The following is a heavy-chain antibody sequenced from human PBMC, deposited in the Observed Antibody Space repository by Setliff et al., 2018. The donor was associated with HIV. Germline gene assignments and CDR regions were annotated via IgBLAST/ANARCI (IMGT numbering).Heavy chain of an antibody. J-gene: IGHJ4*02. CDR3: VRDRDWAFDY. CDR2: ISGTGADT. Sequence: PGGSLRLSCAASGFTFSNQVMTWVRQAPGKGLEWVSSISGTGADTYYADSVKGRFAISRDNSKNSLYLQMDSLRAEDTAVYYCVRDRDWAFDYWGQGILVTSPQ. D-gene: IGHD3-9*01. V-gene: IGHV3-23*01. CDR1: GFTFSNQV.